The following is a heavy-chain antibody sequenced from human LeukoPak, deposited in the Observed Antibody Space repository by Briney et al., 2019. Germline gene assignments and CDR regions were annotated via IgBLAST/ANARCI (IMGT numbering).Heavy chain of an antibody. D-gene: IGHD2-21*02. CDR1: GYTLTAYD. Sequence: GASVKVSCKASGYTLTAYDINWVRQATGQGLEWMGWMSPNSGHTGYAQKFQGRVTFTTSTSISTAYMELNSLRPEDTAVYYCARTPPKGDIDSWGPGTLVTVSS. CDR3: ARTPPKGDIDS. V-gene: IGHV1-8*01. CDR2: MSPNSGHT. J-gene: IGHJ4*02.